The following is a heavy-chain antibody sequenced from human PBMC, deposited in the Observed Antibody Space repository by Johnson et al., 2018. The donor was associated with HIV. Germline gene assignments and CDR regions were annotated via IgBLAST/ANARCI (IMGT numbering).Heavy chain of an antibody. CDR1: GFTFSDYA. V-gene: IGHV3-23*04. CDR2: ISGSGGST. J-gene: IGHJ3*02. CDR3: AKDIYGYDAFDI. D-gene: IGHD5-24*01. Sequence: VQLVESGGGLIQPGGSLRLSCVGSGFTFSDYAMHWVRQAPGKGLEWVSTISGSGGSTYYADSVKKGRFTISRDNSKNTLSLQMNSLRAEDTAIYYCAKDIYGYDAFDIWGQGTMVTVSS.